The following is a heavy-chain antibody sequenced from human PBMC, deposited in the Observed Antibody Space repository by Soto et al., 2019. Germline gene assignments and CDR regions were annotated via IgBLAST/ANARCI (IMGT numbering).Heavy chain of an antibody. Sequence: QVQLVQSGAEVKSPGASVKVSCKASGYNFIAYSMHWVRQAPGLGLEWMGWVAGVNGHTKYSQAFEGRVTFTRDTSATTGYMELTSLRSEDTAVYYCARGLRWPGAGDYGMDYFDSWGQGTLVTVSS. J-gene: IGHJ4*02. V-gene: IGHV1-3*01. CDR2: VAGVNGHT. CDR1: GYNFIAYS. CDR3: ARGLRWPGAGDYGMDYFDS. D-gene: IGHD4-17*01.